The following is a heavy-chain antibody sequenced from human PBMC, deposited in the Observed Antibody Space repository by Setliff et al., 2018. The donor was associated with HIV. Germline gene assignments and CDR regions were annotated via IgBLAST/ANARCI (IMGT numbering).Heavy chain of an antibody. V-gene: IGHV4-39*07. CDR2: INYIGNT. CDR3: AREYHVGTEGPRLANYFDF. D-gene: IGHD6-19*01. J-gene: IGHJ4*02. Sequence: SETLSLTCTVSGGSISSSNYYWGWIRQPPGKGLEWIGSINYIGNTYYNPSLKSRVTISVDTSKNQFSLKLSSATAADTAVYYCAREYHVGTEGPRLANYFDFWGQGTLVTVSS. CDR1: GGSISSSNYY.